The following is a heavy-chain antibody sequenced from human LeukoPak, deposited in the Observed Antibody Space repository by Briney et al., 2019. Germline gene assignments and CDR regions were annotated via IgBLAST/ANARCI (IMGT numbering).Heavy chain of an antibody. J-gene: IGHJ4*02. V-gene: IGHV3-33*08. CDR2: IWYGGSNK. CDR3: ARPNSLLSIVGATLDY. D-gene: IGHD1-26*01. CDR1: GFTFSSYG. Sequence: PGGSLRLSCVASGFTFSSYGMHWVRQAPGKGLEWVAVIWYGGSNKYYADSVKGRFTISRDNSKNTLYLQMNSLRAEDTAVYYCARPNSLLSIVGATLDYWGQGTLVTVSS.